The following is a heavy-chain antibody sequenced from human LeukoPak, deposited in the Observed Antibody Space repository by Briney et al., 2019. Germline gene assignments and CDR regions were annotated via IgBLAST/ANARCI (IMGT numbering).Heavy chain of an antibody. V-gene: IGHV3-30*02. Sequence: GGSLRLSCAASGFTFSSYAMHWVRQAPGKGLEWVTFIRYDGSNKYYADSVKGRFTISRDNSKNTLYLQMNSLRAEDTAVYYCAKDYYDILTGYYTTCFDYWGQGTLVTVSS. CDR3: AKDYYDILTGYYTTCFDY. J-gene: IGHJ4*02. D-gene: IGHD3-9*01. CDR2: IRYDGSNK. CDR1: GFTFSSYA.